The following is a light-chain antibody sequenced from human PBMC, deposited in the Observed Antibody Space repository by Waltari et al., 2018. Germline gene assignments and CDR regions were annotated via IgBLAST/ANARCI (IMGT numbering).Light chain of an antibody. CDR1: QSISSY. V-gene: IGKV1-39*01. CDR2: SHS. J-gene: IGKJ4*01. CDR3: QQSYSTPLT. Sequence: DIQMIQSPSSLSASVGDRVTLTCRASQSISSYLNWYQQKPGKAPKLLIYSHSSLQSGVPSRFSGSGSGTDFTLTISSLQPEDFETYYCQQSYSTPLTFGGGTKVEIK.